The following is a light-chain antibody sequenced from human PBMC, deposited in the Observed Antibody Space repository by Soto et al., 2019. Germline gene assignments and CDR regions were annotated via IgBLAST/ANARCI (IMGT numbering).Light chain of an antibody. CDR2: DAS. V-gene: IGKV1-5*01. CDR3: QQYNSYPWT. Sequence: DLQMTQSPSTLSASVGDRVTMTCRASQSISNWVAWYQQKPGKAPKFLIYDASSLESGVPSRFSGSGSGTEFTLTISSLQPDDFATYYCQQYNSYPWTFGQGTKVEIK. CDR1: QSISNW. J-gene: IGKJ1*01.